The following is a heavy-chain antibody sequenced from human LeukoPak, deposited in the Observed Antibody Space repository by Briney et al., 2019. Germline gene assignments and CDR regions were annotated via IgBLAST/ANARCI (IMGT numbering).Heavy chain of an antibody. J-gene: IGHJ5*02. CDR1: GFTFSSYA. V-gene: IGHV3-23*01. D-gene: IGHD3-3*01. Sequence: TGGSLRLSCAASGFTFSSYAMSWVRQAPGKGLEWVSAISGSGGSTYYADSVKGRFTISRDNSKNTLYLQMNSLRAEDTAVYYCAKVLSRLRFLEWLLTWGQGTLVTVSS. CDR2: ISGSGGST. CDR3: AKVLSRLRFLEWLLT.